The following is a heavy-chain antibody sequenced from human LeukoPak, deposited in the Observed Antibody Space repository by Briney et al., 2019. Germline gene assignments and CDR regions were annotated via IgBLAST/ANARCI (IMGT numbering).Heavy chain of an antibody. Sequence: QSGGSLRLSCTASGFTFGDYAMGWFRQAPGKGLEWVGFIRTKAYGGTAENAASVKGRFTISRDDSKSIAYLQMNSLKPEDTAVYYCARGVYSFDSWGQGTLVTVSS. V-gene: IGHV3-49*03. CDR1: GFTFGDYA. J-gene: IGHJ4*02. CDR3: ARGVYSFDS. CDR2: IRTKAYGGTA. D-gene: IGHD3-10*01.